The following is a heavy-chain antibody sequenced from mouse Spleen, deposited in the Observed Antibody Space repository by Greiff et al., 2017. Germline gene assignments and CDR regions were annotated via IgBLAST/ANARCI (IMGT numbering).Heavy chain of an antibody. J-gene: IGHJ3*01. CDR2: INPNNGGT. V-gene: IGHV1-26*01. Sequence: VQLQQSGPELVKPGASVKISCKASGYTFTDYYMNWVKQSHGKSLEWIGDINPNNGGTSYNQKFKGKATLTVDKSSSTAYMELRSLTSEDSAVYYCAKGTLGASWFAYWGQGTLVTVSA. CDR1: GYTFTDYY. CDR3: AKGTLGASWFAY. D-gene: IGHD3-1*01.